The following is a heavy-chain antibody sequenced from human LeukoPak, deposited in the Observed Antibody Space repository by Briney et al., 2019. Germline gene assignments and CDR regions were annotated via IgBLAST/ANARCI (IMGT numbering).Heavy chain of an antibody. CDR1: GFTFSSYA. CDR3: ARGGYDILTGYLDY. CDR2: ISYDGSNK. J-gene: IGHJ4*02. D-gene: IGHD3-9*01. Sequence: PGRSLRLSCAASGFTFSSYAMHWVRQAPGKGLEWVAVISYDGSNKYYADSVKGRFTTSRDNSKNTLYLQMNSLRAEDTAVYYCARGGYDILTGYLDYWGQGTLVTVSS. V-gene: IGHV3-30-3*01.